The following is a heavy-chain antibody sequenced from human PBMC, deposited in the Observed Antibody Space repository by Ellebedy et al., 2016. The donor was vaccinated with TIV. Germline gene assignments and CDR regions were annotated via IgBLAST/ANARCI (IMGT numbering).Heavy chain of an antibody. V-gene: IGHV4-39*01. D-gene: IGHD3-3*01. CDR3: ARLEWDQPLRY. J-gene: IGHJ1*01. Sequence: MPGGSLRLSCTVSGDSISGSDYYWGWIRQPPGKGLEWIGSIHYSGTTHYNSSLKSRVTISVDTSKNQFSLKLTSVTAADTAVYSCARLEWDQPLRYWGQGTLVTVSS. CDR2: IHYSGTT. CDR1: GDSISGSDYY.